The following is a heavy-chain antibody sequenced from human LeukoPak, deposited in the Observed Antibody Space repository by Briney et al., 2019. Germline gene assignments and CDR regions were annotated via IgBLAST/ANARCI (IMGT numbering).Heavy chain of an antibody. CDR3: ARDWGAYYHFFDY. CDR2: IKQDGSER. J-gene: IGHJ4*02. Sequence: GGSLRLSCAASGFTFSSYWMHWVRQAPGKGLEWVGNIKQDGSERNYVDSVKGRFTISRDNAKKSLYLQMNSLRAEDTAVYYCARDWGAYYHFFDYWGQGTLVTVSS. CDR1: GFTFSSYW. D-gene: IGHD3-22*01. V-gene: IGHV3-7*01.